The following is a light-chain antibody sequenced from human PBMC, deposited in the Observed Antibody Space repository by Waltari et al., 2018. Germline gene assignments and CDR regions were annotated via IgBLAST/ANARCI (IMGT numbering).Light chain of an antibody. Sequence: QTVVTQEPSFSVSPGGTVTLTCGLSSGSVSTSYYPSWYQQTPGQAPRTLIYRTNTRSSGVPDLFSGSILGNKAALTITGAQADDESDYYCVLYMGSGISVFGGGTK. CDR1: SGSVSTSYY. J-gene: IGLJ3*02. CDR2: RTN. CDR3: VLYMGSGISV. V-gene: IGLV8-61*01.